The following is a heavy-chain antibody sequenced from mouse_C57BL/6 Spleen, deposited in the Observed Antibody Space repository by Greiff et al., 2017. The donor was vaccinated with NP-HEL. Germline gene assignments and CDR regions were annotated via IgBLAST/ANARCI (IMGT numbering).Heavy chain of an antibody. D-gene: IGHD1-1*01. CDR3: TTTGTTVRGLNY. Sequence: EVQLQQSGAELVRPGASVKLSCTASGFNIKDDYMHWVKQRPEQGLEWIGWIDPENGDTEYASKLQGKATITADTSSNTAYLQLSSLTSEDTTVYYWTTTGTTVRGLNYWGQGTTLTVSS. V-gene: IGHV14-4*01. CDR1: GFNIKDDY. J-gene: IGHJ2*01. CDR2: IDPENGDT.